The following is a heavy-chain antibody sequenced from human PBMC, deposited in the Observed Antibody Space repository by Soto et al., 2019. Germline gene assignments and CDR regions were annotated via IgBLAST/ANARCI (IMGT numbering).Heavy chain of an antibody. Sequence: PSETLSLTCTVSGVSISSSSYYWGWIRQTPGKGLEWIGTIYFSGSTYYNPSLKSRVTISVDTSKNQLSLKLSSVTAADTAVYYCAKDQGNGMDVWGQGTTVTVSS. CDR1: GVSISSSSYY. D-gene: IGHD3-10*01. CDR2: IYFSGST. J-gene: IGHJ6*02. CDR3: AKDQGNGMDV. V-gene: IGHV4-39*02.